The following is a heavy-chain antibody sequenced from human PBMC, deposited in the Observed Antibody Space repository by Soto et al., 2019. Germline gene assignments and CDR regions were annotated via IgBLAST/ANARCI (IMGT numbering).Heavy chain of an antibody. CDR3: ARGMGYYYYMDV. Sequence: ASVKVSCKASGYTFTSYDINWVRQATGQGLEWMGWTNPNSGNTGYAQKFQGRVTMTRNTSISTAYMELSSLRSEDTAVYYCARGMGYYYYMDVWGKGTTVTVSS. CDR1: GYTFTSYD. J-gene: IGHJ6*03. V-gene: IGHV1-8*01. CDR2: TNPNSGNT.